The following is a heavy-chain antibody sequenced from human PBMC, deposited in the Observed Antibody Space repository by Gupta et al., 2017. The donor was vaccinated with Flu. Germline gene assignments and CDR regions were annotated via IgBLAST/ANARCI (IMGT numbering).Heavy chain of an antibody. V-gene: IGHV3-23*01. J-gene: IGHJ4*02. CDR2: ISGSGGFT. D-gene: IGHD3-22*01. CDR1: GFTSSTYA. CDR3: ATDYSDSSGYLSFDY. Sequence: EVQLLESGGGLVQPGGSLRLPCAASGFTSSTYAMNWVRQAPGKGLEWVSGISGSGGFTYYADSVKGRFTISRDNSKNTLYLQMNSLRAEDTAVYYCATDYSDSSGYLSFDYWGQGTLVTVSS.